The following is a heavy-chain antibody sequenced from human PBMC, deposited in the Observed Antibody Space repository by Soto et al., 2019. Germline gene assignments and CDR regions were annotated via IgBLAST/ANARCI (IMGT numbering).Heavy chain of an antibody. J-gene: IGHJ5*02. V-gene: IGHV3-23*01. D-gene: IGHD2-2*02. CDR2: MSGSGGST. Sequence: GGSLRLSCAASGFTFSSYAMSWVRQAPGKGLEWVSAMSGSGGSTYYAASGKGRFTISRDNSKNTRYLQMNFLRAEDTAVYYCAKDYCSRTSCYTVYNWFDPWGQGTLVTASS. CDR1: GFTFSSYA. CDR3: AKDYCSRTSCYTVYNWFDP.